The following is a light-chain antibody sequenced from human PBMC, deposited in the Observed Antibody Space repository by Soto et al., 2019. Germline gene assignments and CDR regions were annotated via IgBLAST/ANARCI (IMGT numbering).Light chain of an antibody. J-gene: IGKJ4*01. V-gene: IGKV3-11*01. CDR1: QSVRNY. CDR3: QQRSNWPLLT. CDR2: DAS. Sequence: EIVLTQSPATLSLSPGERATLSCRASQSVRNYLAWYQQKPGQAPRLLIYDASTRASGIPVRFSGTGYGTDFTLTISSLEPGDFAVYYCQQRSNWPLLTFGGGTKVEIK.